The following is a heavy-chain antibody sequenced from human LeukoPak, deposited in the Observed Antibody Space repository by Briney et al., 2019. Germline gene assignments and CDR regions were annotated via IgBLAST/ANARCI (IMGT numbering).Heavy chain of an antibody. D-gene: IGHD3-22*01. J-gene: IGHJ4*02. CDR1: GYTFTGYY. Sequence: ASVKVSCKASGYTFTGYYMHWVRQAPGQGLEWMGWINPNSGGTNYAQKSQGRVTMTRDTSISTAYMELSRLRSDDTAVYYCASSYYYDSSGYDIWGQGTLVTVSS. V-gene: IGHV1-2*02. CDR3: ASSYYYDSSGYDI. CDR2: INPNSGGT.